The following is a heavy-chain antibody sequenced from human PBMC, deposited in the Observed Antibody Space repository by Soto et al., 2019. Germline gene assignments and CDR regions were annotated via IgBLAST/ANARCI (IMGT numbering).Heavy chain of an antibody. CDR1: GFTFSSYG. J-gene: IGHJ6*02. CDR3: ANAEYSSSGYYGMDV. D-gene: IGHD6-6*01. CDR2: ISYDGSNK. Sequence: GGSLRLSCAASGFTFSSYGTHWVRQAPGKGLEWVAVISYDGSNKYYADSVKGRFTISRDNSKNTLYLQMNSLRAEDTAVYYCANAEYSSSGYYGMDVWGQGTTVTVSS. V-gene: IGHV3-30*18.